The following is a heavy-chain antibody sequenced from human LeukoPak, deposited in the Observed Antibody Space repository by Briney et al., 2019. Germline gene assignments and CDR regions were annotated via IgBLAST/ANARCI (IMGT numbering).Heavy chain of an antibody. V-gene: IGHV1-2*02. Sequence: ASVKVSCKAPGYTFTAYFMHWVRQAPGQGLEWMGWINPNSGDTNYAQKFQGRVTMTRDTSISTAYMELSRLRSDDTAVYYCAKVVVASIDWFDPWGQGTLVTVSS. J-gene: IGHJ5*02. CDR3: AKVVVASIDWFDP. CDR1: GYTFTAYF. D-gene: IGHD2-15*01. CDR2: INPNSGDT.